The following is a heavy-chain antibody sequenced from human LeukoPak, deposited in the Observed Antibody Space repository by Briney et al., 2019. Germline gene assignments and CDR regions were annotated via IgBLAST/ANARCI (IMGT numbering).Heavy chain of an antibody. Sequence: GGSLRLSCVVSGFTFGNEEMNWLRQTPGKGTEWVAYISSSGSPIHYGESVKGRFTISRDNAKNSLYLQMNSLRTEDTGVYYCARGGNYAPFDYWGQGALVAVSS. CDR3: ARGGNYAPFDY. CDR2: ISSSGSPI. V-gene: IGHV3-48*03. CDR1: GFTFGNEE. D-gene: IGHD3-16*01. J-gene: IGHJ4*02.